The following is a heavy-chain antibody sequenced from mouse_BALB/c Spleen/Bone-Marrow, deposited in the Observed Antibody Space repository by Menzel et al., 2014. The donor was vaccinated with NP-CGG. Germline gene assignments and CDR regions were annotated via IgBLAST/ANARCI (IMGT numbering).Heavy chain of an antibody. CDR1: GFTFSSYG. D-gene: IGHD1-1*01. CDR2: INSNGGST. Sequence: EVNVVESGGGLVQPGGSLKLSCAASGFTFSSYGMSWVRQTPDKRLELIATINSNGGSTYYPDSVKGRFTISRDNAKNTLYLQMSSLKSEDTAMYYCARDYYGNSYAMDYWGQGSSVTVSS. CDR3: ARDYYGNSYAMDY. V-gene: IGHV5-6-3*01. J-gene: IGHJ4*01.